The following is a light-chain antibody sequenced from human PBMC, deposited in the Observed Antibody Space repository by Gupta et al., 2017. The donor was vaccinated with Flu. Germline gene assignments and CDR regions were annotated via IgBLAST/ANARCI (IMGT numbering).Light chain of an antibody. Sequence: HLVLTPSPSASASLGASVKPTCMLSGEHSSYAIARHQQQQEKAPRYLMMINSDGSHSKGDGIPGRLSGSSCAAERDLTITSQQSEDEDDYYCQSWGTGIVVFGGGTKLTVL. CDR3: QSWGTGIVV. J-gene: IGLJ2*01. V-gene: IGLV4-69*01. CDR1: GEHSSYA. CDR2: INSDGSH.